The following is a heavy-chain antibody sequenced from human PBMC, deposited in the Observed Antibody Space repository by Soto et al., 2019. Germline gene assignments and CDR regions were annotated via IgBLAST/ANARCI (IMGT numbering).Heavy chain of an antibody. CDR1: GFSPTTSGGG. CDR2: IYWDDDK. Sequence: QITLKESGPTLVKPTQTPTRTSTSSGFSPTTSGGGVAWFVHPPGKALEWLALIYWDDDKRYSPSLKSRLTITKDTSKNQVVLTMTNMDPVDTATYYCAHRRRGSYFDYWGQGTLVTVSS. V-gene: IGHV2-5*02. D-gene: IGHD3-16*01. J-gene: IGHJ4*02. CDR3: AHRRRGSYFDY.